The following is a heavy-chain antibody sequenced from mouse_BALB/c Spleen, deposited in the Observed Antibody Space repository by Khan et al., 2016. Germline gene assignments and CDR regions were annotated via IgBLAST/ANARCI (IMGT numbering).Heavy chain of an antibody. J-gene: IGHJ3*01. V-gene: IGHV5-9-3*01. CDR1: GFTFSSYA. Sequence: EVQLVESGGGLVKPGGSLTLSCAASGFTFSSYAMSWVRQTPERRLEWVATISSGGSYTYYPDSVKGRFTISRDNAKNTLHLQMSSLRSEDTAMSYSVRHVIPTSSWFAYWGQGTLVTVSA. D-gene: IGHD2-4*01. CDR2: ISSGGSYT. CDR3: VRHVIPTSSWFAY.